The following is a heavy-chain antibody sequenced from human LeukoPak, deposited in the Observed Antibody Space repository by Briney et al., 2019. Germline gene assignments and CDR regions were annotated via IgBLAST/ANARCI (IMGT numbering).Heavy chain of an antibody. V-gene: IGHV3-30*02. D-gene: IGHD2-2*01. J-gene: IGHJ5*02. CDR3: AKDFRVVVPAPIWFDP. Sequence: GGSLRLSCAASGFTVSSNYMSWVRQAPGKGLEWVAFIRYDGSNKYYADSVKGRFTISRDNSKNTLYLQMNSLRAEDTAVYYCAKDFRVVVPAPIWFDPWGQGTLVTVSS. CDR1: GFTVSSNY. CDR2: IRYDGSNK.